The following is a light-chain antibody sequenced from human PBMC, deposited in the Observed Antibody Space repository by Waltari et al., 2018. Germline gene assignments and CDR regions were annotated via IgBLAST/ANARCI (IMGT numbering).Light chain of an antibody. J-gene: IGKJ4*01. CDR3: QQYDRWPPLT. V-gene: IGKV3-15*01. Sequence: ERVMMQSPATLSVSPGERATLSCRASQSVKNNLAWYQQKPGQAPSLLIYAGSTRATAVAARFSGSGSGTEFTLTISRLQSEDSAVYYCQQYDRWPPLTFGGGTKVEIK. CDR1: QSVKNN. CDR2: AGS.